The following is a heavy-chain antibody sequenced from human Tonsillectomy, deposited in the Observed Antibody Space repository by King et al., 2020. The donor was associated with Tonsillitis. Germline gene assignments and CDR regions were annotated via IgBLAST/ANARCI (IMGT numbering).Heavy chain of an antibody. J-gene: IGHJ4*02. CDR3: ERGRQYYDFWTGYSAYYFDF. CDR2: INRSGST. Sequence: VQLQQWGAGLLKPSETLSLTCAVYGGSFSDYYWSWIRQPPGKGLEWIGEINRSGSTNYNPSLKSRVTLSVDPSKNHFSLKLNSVTAADTAVYYCERGRQYYDFWTGYSAYYFDFWGQGTLVTVSS. D-gene: IGHD3-3*01. V-gene: IGHV4-34*01. CDR1: GGSFSDYY.